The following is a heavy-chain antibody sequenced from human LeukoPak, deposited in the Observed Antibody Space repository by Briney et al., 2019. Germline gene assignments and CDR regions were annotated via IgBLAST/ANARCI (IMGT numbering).Heavy chain of an antibody. CDR1: GFTFTNAG. CDR2: IKRKTDGATT. D-gene: IGHD2-15*01. J-gene: IGHJ4*02. CDR3: TTRRQDGW. Sequence: GGSLRLSCAASGFTFTNAGMSWVRQAPGKGLEWVSRIKRKTDGATTDYAAPVKGRFTISRDDSRNTLYLQMNSLKTEDTAVYYCTTRRQDGWWGQGTLVTVS. V-gene: IGHV3-15*01.